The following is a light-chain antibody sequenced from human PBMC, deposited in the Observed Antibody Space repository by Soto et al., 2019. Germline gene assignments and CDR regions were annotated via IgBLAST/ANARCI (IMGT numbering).Light chain of an antibody. Sequence: QSALTQPASVSGSPGQSITISCTGTSSDVGGYNYVSWYQQHPGKAPKLMIYDVSNRPSGVSNRFSGSESGNTASLTISGLQAEDEADYYCSSYTSSSTLLFGPGTKLTVL. CDR1: SSDVGGYNY. CDR2: DVS. CDR3: SSYTSSSTLL. V-gene: IGLV2-14*01. J-gene: IGLJ1*01.